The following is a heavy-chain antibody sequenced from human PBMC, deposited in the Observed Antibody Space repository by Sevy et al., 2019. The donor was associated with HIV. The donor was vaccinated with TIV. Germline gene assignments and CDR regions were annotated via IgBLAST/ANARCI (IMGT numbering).Heavy chain of an antibody. CDR1: GYIFSDYN. CDR2: INPKSGDT. V-gene: IGHV1-2*06. Sequence: ASVKVSCKSTGYIFSDYNMHWVRQAPGQWLEWMALINPKSGDTICAQRFRGRVSMTRDTSMSTAYMELSGLTSDDTAVYYCVRVSITAPKTLLSFDIWGQGTMVTVSS. J-gene: IGHJ3*02. D-gene: IGHD6-13*01. CDR3: VRVSITAPKTLLSFDI.